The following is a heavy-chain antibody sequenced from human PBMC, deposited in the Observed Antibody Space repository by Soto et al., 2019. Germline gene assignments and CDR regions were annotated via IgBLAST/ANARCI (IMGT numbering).Heavy chain of an antibody. CDR2: MLYDGTNI. Sequence: QAQLVESGGGVVQPGRSLRLSCAASGFSFSTFGMHWVRQAPGKGLEWLAGMLYDGTNIHYADSVKGRFTISRDSSKNTGYLEMNNLRAEDTAVYFCAKDDGTGSWGQGTLVTVSS. V-gene: IGHV3-30*18. J-gene: IGHJ5*02. D-gene: IGHD1-1*01. CDR3: AKDDGTGS. CDR1: GFSFSTFG.